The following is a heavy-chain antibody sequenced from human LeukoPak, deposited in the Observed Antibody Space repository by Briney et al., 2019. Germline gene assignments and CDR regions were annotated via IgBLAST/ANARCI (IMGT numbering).Heavy chain of an antibody. D-gene: IGHD2-2*01. V-gene: IGHV4-39*01. J-gene: IGHJ5*02. Sequence: SETLSLPCTVSGRPISSSSDYWGRIPQPPGKVLDRFGSCYYSGSTYYNPSLKSRVTISVDTSKNQFSLKLSSVTAADTAVYYCARTTDPPIVVVPAAMGFDPWGQGTLVTVSS. CDR3: ARTTDPPIVVVPAAMGFDP. CDR1: GRPISSSSDY. CDR2: CYYSGST.